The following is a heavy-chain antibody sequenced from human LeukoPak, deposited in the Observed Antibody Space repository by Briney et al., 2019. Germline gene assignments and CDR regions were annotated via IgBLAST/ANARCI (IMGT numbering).Heavy chain of an antibody. J-gene: IGHJ4*02. D-gene: IGHD3-10*01. CDR1: VYTFTGYY. V-gene: IGHV1-2*06. CDR3: ARARVRGVIIPDY. CDR2: INPNSGGT. Sequence: SVNVSCKASVYTFTGYYMHWGRQAPGPRLEGMGQINPNSGGTNYAQKFQGKVTMTRETSISTAYMELNRLRFDDAAVYYCARARVRGVIIPDYWGQGTLVTVSS.